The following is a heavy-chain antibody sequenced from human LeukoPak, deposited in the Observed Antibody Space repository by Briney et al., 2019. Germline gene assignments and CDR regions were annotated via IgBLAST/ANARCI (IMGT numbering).Heavy chain of an antibody. CDR1: GYTFTSYY. Sequence: ASVEVSCKASGYTFTSYYMHWVRQATGQGLEWMGWMNPNSGNTGYAQKFQGRVTITRNTSISTAYMELSSLRSEDTAVYYCARGSSWSWFDPWGQGTLVTISS. CDR2: MNPNSGNT. CDR3: ARGSSWSWFDP. D-gene: IGHD6-13*01. J-gene: IGHJ5*02. V-gene: IGHV1-8*03.